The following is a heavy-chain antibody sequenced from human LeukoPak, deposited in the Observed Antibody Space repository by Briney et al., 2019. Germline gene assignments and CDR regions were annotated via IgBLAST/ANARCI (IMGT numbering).Heavy chain of an antibody. CDR1: GGSFSSGSYY. D-gene: IGHD1-26*01. Sequence: SETLSLTCTVSGGSFSSGSYYWSWIRQPAGKGLEWIGRIYTSGSTNYNPSLKSRVTISVDTSKNQFSLKLSSVTAADTAVYYCARDPYSGSYSNFDLWGRGTLVTVSS. CDR3: ARDPYSGSYSNFDL. J-gene: IGHJ2*01. CDR2: IYTSGST. V-gene: IGHV4-61*02.